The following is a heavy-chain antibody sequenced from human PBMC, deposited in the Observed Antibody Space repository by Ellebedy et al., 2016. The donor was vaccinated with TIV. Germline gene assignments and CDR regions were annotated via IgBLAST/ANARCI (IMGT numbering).Heavy chain of an antibody. V-gene: IGHV3-30*18. CDR3: AKDRVVATAGWDLDS. Sequence: GGSLRLSXVASEFSVTNFGLHWVRQPPGKGLEWLAVISYDGRTQHYADSVKDRFTISRDNSKKTLYLQLNSLRPEDTGVYFCAKDRVVATAGWDLDSWGQGTLVTVSS. CDR2: ISYDGRTQ. J-gene: IGHJ4*02. CDR1: EFSVTNFG. D-gene: IGHD5-12*01.